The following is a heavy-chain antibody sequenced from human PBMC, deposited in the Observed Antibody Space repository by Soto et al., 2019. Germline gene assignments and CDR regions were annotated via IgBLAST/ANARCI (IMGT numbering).Heavy chain of an antibody. D-gene: IGHD3-9*01. CDR2: ISYDGSNK. CDR3: ARDPVLTAGYQQPFDY. CDR1: GINFNSYG. Sequence: PWGSLRLSWGGSGINFNSYGMPRVRPAPGKGLEWVAVISYDGSNKYYADSVKGRFTISRDNSKNTLYLQMNSLRAEDTAVYYCARDPVLTAGYQQPFDYWGQGTLVTVSS. V-gene: IGHV3-30-3*01. J-gene: IGHJ4*02.